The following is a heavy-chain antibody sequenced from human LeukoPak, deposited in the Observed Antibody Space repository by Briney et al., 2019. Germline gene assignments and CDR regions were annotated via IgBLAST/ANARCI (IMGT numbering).Heavy chain of an antibody. J-gene: IGHJ5*02. V-gene: IGHV1-69*01. CDR1: GGTFSSYA. D-gene: IGHD5-18*01. Sequence: GASVNVSCKASGGTFSSYAISWVRQAPGQGLEWMGGIIPIFGTANYAQKFQGRVTITADESTSTAYMELSSLRSEDTAVYYCARDGSDSYGFNWFDPWGQGTLVTVSS. CDR2: IIPIFGTA. CDR3: ARDGSDSYGFNWFDP.